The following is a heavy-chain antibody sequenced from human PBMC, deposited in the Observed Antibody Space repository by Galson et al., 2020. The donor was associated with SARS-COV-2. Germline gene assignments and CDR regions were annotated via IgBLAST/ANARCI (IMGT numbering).Heavy chain of an antibody. V-gene: IGHV2-5*02. J-gene: IGHJ5*02. CDR2: LYWDDDK. Sequence: SGPTLVKHTQTLTLTCTYSGFSLSTSGVGVGWIRQPPGKALEWLALLYWDDDKRYSPSLKSRLTITKDTSKNQVVLTMTNMDPVDTATYYCAHLYYDILTGYSNWFDPWGQGTLVTVSS. CDR3: AHLYYDILTGYSNWFDP. D-gene: IGHD3-9*01. CDR1: GFSLSTSGVG.